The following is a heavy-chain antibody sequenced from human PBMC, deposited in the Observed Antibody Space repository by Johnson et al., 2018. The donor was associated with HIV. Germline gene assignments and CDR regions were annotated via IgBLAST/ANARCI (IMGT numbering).Heavy chain of an antibody. Sequence: QVQLVESGGGLVQPGGSLRLSCAASGFTVSSNYMSWVRQAPGKGLEWVAVISYDGSNKYYADSGKGRFTISSDNSQNTLYLKMNSLRAEDTAVYYCARDYGRGSRSGNWQQLATDAFDIWGQGTMVTVSS. V-gene: IGHV3-30-3*01. CDR2: ISYDGSNK. CDR1: GFTVSSNY. CDR3: ARDYGRGSRSGNWQQLATDAFDI. J-gene: IGHJ3*02. D-gene: IGHD6-13*01.